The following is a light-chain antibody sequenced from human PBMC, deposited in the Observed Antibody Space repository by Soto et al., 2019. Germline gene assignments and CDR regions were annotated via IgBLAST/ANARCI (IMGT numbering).Light chain of an antibody. Sequence: EIVLTQSPGTLSLSPGERATLSCRASQSIRSKFLAWYQQKPGQAPRLLICGTCSGSTGIPDRFSGSGSGTDFTLTISRLEPEDFAVYYCQQYGSSPYTFGQGTKLEIK. J-gene: IGKJ2*01. CDR1: QSIRSKF. V-gene: IGKV3-20*01. CDR3: QQYGSSPYT. CDR2: GTC.